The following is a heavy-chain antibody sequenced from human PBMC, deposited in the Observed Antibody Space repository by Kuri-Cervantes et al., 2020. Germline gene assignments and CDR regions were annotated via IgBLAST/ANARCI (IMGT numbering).Heavy chain of an antibody. CDR2: ISAYNGNT. CDR3: ARETITGDVYNYYGMDV. V-gene: IGHV1-18*01. D-gene: IGHD7-27*01. CDR1: GYTFTSHG. J-gene: IGHJ6*02. Sequence: ASVKVSCKASGYTFTSHGISWVRQAPGQGLEWMGWISAYNGNTNYAQKLQGRVTMTTDTPTSTAYMELSSLRSEDTAVYYCARETITGDVYNYYGMDVWGQGTTVTVSS.